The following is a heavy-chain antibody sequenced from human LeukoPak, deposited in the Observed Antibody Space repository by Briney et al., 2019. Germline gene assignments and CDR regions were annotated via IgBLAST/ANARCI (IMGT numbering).Heavy chain of an antibody. CDR3: ARSLWFGELSLNWFDP. J-gene: IGHJ5*02. V-gene: IGHV1-24*01. D-gene: IGHD3-10*01. CDR1: GYTLTELS. Sequence: ASVKVSCKVSGYTLTELSMHWVRQAPGKGLEWMGGFDPEDGETIYAQKFQGRVTMTEDTSTDTAYMELSRLRSDDTAVYYCARSLWFGELSLNWFDPWGQGTLVTVSS. CDR2: FDPEDGET.